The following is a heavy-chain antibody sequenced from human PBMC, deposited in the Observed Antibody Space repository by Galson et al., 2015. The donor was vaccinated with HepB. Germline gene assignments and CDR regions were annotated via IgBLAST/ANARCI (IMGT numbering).Heavy chain of an antibody. CDR2: ISYDGSNK. J-gene: IGHJ6*02. Sequence: SLRLSCAASRFTFSSYGMHWVRQAPGKGLEWVAVISYDGSNKYYVDSVKGRFTISRDNSKNTLYLQMNSLRAEDTAVYYCATDKQWLSYYYYGIDVWGQGTTVTVSS. CDR1: RFTFSSYG. V-gene: IGHV3-30*03. CDR3: ATDKQWLSYYYYGIDV. D-gene: IGHD6-19*01.